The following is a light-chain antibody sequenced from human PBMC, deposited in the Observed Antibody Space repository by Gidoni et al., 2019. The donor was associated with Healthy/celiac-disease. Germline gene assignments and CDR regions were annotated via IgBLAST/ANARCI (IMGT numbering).Light chain of an antibody. J-gene: IGKJ5*01. CDR3: HQYDNLPPGT. V-gene: IGKV1-33*01. Sequence: DSQMTKSPSSLSASVGDRVTITCQESQDISNSLNWYQQKPGKAPKLLIYDASNLETGVPSRFSGSGSRTDFTFTITSLQPDAIATYYCHQYDNLPPGTFGPGTRLEIK. CDR2: DAS. CDR1: QDISNS.